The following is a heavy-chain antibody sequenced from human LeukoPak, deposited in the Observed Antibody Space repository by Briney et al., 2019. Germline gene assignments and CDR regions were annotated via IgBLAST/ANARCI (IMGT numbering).Heavy chain of an antibody. CDR2: INPNSGGT. CDR3: ARDEGYYGSGVDGN. D-gene: IGHD3-10*01. Sequence: ASVKVSCEASGYTFTDYYLHWVRQAPGRGLEWMGRINPNSGGTNYAQKFQGRVTMTRDTSISTVYMELSGLRSDDTAIYYCARDEGYYGSGVDGNWGQGTLVTVSS. V-gene: IGHV1-2*06. CDR1: GYTFTDYY. J-gene: IGHJ4*02.